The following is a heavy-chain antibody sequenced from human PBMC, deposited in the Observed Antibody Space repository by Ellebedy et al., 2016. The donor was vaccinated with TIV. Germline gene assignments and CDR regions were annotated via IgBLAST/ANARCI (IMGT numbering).Heavy chain of an antibody. CDR2: IYPGDSDT. CDR1: GYSFTSYW. Sequence: GESLKISCKGSGYSFTSYWIGWVRQMPGKGLEWMGIIYPGDSDTRYSPSFQGQVTISADKSISTAYLQWSSLKASDTAMYYCARLGSYCSGGSCYTRNWFDPWGQGTLVTVSS. J-gene: IGHJ5*02. CDR3: ARLGSYCSGGSCYTRNWFDP. V-gene: IGHV5-51*01. D-gene: IGHD2-15*01.